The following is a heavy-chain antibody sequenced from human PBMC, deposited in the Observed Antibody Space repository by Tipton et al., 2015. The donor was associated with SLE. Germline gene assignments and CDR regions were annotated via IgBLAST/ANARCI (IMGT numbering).Heavy chain of an antibody. J-gene: IGHJ4*02. V-gene: IGHV3-48*03. CDR1: GFTLRNYE. D-gene: IGHD2-21*01. Sequence: GSLRLSCVASGFTLRNYEMNWVRQAPGKGLEWVSYISYSSSTIFYADSVKGRFTISRDNAKNSLYLQMNSLRAEDTAVYYCASQGYCGTDCYSDYWGQGIPVTVSS. CDR2: ISYSSSTI. CDR3: ASQGYCGTDCYSDY.